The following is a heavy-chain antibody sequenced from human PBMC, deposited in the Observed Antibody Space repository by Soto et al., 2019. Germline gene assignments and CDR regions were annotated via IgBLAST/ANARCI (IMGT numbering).Heavy chain of an antibody. Sequence: GGSLRLSCTASGFTFGDYAMSWFRQAPGKGLEWVGFIRSKAYGGTTEYAASVKGRFTISRDDSKSIAYLQMNSLKTEDTAVYYCTRDLHRRYYDSSGAPDYWGQGTLVTVSS. CDR2: IRSKAYGGTT. J-gene: IGHJ4*02. D-gene: IGHD3-22*01. CDR1: GFTFGDYA. CDR3: TRDLHRRYYDSSGAPDY. V-gene: IGHV3-49*03.